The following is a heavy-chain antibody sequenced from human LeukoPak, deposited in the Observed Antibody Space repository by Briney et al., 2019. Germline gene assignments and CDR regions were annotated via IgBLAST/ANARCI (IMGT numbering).Heavy chain of an antibody. J-gene: IGHJ4*02. V-gene: IGHV1-2*02. CDR3: ATISGSYQRGYFDY. Sequence: GASVKVSCKASGYTFTDYYIHWVRQAPGQGLEWIAWINPNSGGRNYAQKFQGRLSVTRDTSINTAYMELSRLRSDDTAVYYCATISGSYQRGYFDYWGQGTLVTVSS. D-gene: IGHD1-26*01. CDR1: GYTFTDYY. CDR2: INPNSGGR.